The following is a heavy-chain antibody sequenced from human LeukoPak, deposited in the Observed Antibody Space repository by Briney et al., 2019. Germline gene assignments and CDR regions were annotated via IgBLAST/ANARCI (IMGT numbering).Heavy chain of an antibody. D-gene: IGHD3-9*01. J-gene: IGHJ4*02. CDR3: ARQYYDILTGYSAGLYFDY. CDR1: GGSFSGYY. Sequence: PSETLSLTCAVYGGSFSGYYWSWIRQPPGKALEWIGEINHSGSTYYNPSLKSRVTISVDTSKNQFSLKLSSVTAADTAVYYCARQYYDILTGYSAGLYFDYWGQGTLVTVSS. CDR2: INHSGST. V-gene: IGHV4-34*01.